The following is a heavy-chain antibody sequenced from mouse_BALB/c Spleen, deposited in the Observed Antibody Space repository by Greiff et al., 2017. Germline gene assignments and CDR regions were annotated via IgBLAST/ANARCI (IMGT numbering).Heavy chain of an antibody. J-gene: IGHJ2*01. CDR1: GYTFTSYW. V-gene: IGHV1-5*01. CDR2: IYPGNSDT. D-gene: IGHD2-4*01. Sequence: VHVKQSGTVLARPGASVKMSCKASGYTFTSYWMHWVKQRPGQGLEWIGAIYPGNSDTSYNQKFKGKAKLTAVTSTSTAYMELSSLTNEDSAVYYCTRSTMITTIDYWGQGTTLTVSS. CDR3: TRSTMITTIDY.